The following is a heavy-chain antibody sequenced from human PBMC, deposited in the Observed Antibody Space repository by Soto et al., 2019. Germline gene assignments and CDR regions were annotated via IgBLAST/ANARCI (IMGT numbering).Heavy chain of an antibody. V-gene: IGHV3-64*01. CDR3: ARRYCSGGSCYWGY. J-gene: IGHJ4*02. D-gene: IGHD2-15*01. CDR2: ISSNEGST. Sequence: EVQLVESGGGLVQPGGSLRLSCAASGFTFSSYAMHWVRQAPGKGLEYVSAISSNEGSTYYANSVKGRFTISRDNSTNALYLQMGSLRAEDMAVYYCARRYCSGGSCYWGYWGQGTLVTVSS. CDR1: GFTFSSYA.